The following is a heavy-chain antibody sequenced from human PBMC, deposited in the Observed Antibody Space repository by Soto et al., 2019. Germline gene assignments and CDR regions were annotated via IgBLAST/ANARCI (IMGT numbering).Heavy chain of an antibody. CDR2: IYYSGST. J-gene: IGHJ5*02. Sequence: LSLTCTVSGGSISSYYWSWIRQPPGKGLEWIGYIYYSGSTNYNPSLKSRVTISVDTSKNQFSLKLSSVTAADTAVYYCARHSGSYYGMYYWFDPWGQGTLVTVS. CDR3: ARHSGSYYGMYYWFDP. D-gene: IGHD3-10*01. CDR1: GGSISSYY. V-gene: IGHV4-59*08.